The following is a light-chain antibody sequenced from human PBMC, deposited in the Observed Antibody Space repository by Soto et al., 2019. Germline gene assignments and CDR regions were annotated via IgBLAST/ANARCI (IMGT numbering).Light chain of an antibody. Sequence: EIVLTQSPGTLSLSPGERATLSCRASQSVSSSYLAWYQQKPGQAPRLLIYGASSRAIGIPDRFSGSGSGTDFTLTISRLEPEDFAVYYCQQFGNSPFTFGPGTKVDIK. CDR1: QSVSSSY. CDR3: QQFGNSPFT. J-gene: IGKJ3*01. CDR2: GAS. V-gene: IGKV3-20*01.